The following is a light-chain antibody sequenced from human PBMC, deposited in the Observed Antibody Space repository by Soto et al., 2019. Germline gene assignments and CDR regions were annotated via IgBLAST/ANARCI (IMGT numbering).Light chain of an antibody. CDR2: DAS. CDR3: QQRTNWPLT. J-gene: IGKJ4*01. Sequence: EIVLTQSPATLSLSPGERATLSCRASQSVSRSLAWYQQKPGQAPRLLIYDASNRATGIPARFSGSGSGTDFTLTIGSLEPEDFAVYYCQQRTNWPLTFGGGTKVEIK. CDR1: QSVSRS. V-gene: IGKV3-11*01.